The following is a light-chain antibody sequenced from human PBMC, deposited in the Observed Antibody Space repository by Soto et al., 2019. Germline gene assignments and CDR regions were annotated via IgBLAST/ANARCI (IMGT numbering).Light chain of an antibody. Sequence: EIVLTQSPATLSLSPGERATLSCRASQSVSSYLAWYQQKPGQAPRLLIYDASNRATGIPARFSGSGSGTDFPLTISSLEPEDFAVYYCQQRSNRPETFGPGTKVDIK. CDR1: QSVSSY. V-gene: IGKV3-11*01. J-gene: IGKJ3*01. CDR2: DAS. CDR3: QQRSNRPET.